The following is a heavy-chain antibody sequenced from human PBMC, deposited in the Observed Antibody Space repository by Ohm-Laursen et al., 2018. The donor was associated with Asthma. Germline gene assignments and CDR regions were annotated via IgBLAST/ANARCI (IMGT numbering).Heavy chain of an antibody. Sequence: SVKVSCKSLGGTLGTSVIGWVRQAPGQGLEWLGGINSVFGISTYAQKFHDRFTITADESTSTVYMTLSSLTSEDTAVYYCARKAGSCITSNCYSLDFWGQGTLVTVSS. V-gene: IGHV1-69*13. J-gene: IGHJ4*02. CDR3: ARKAGSCITSNCYSLDF. CDR1: GGTLGTSV. D-gene: IGHD2-15*01. CDR2: INSVFGIS.